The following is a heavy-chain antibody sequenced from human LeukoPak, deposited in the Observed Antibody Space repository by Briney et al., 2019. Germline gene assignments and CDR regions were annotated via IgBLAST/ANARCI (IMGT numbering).Heavy chain of an antibody. CDR1: GGSFSGYY. CDR2: INHSGST. CDR3: VATGTILGDWFDP. V-gene: IGHV4-34*01. D-gene: IGHD1-1*01. Sequence: PSETLSLTCAVYGGSFSGYYWSWIRQPPGKGLEWIGEINHSGSTNYNPSLKSRVTISVDTSKNQFSLKLSSVTAADTAVYYCVATGTILGDWFDPWGQGTLVTVSS. J-gene: IGHJ5*02.